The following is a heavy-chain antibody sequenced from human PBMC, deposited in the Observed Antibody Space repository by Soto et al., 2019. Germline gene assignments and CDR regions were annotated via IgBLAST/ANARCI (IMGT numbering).Heavy chain of an antibody. CDR3: ARVKGIAVTGNQRWFEA. Sequence: VGSLRLSCASSVFTFSSYEMNWVRQSPGKWLEWVSYISGSGNTIYYADSVKGRFTISRDNAKNSLYLQMNSLRAEDTAVYYCARVKGIAVTGNQRWFEAWGQGTLVNVSS. J-gene: IGHJ5*02. CDR2: ISGSGNTI. CDR1: VFTFSSYE. D-gene: IGHD6-19*01. V-gene: IGHV3-48*03.